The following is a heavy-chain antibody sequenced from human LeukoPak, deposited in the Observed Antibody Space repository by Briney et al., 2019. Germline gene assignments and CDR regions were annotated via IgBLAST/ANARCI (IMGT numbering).Heavy chain of an antibody. J-gene: IGHJ6*03. CDR2: ISDSSYYI. CDR3: ARRKDVVVVPGTMGYYLDV. CDR1: GFTFSSYT. D-gene: IGHD2-2*01. Sequence: PGGSLRLSCAASGFTFSSYTMNWVRQAPGMGLEWVSSISDSSYYIYYADSVRGRFTVSRDNAKNSLYLQMNGLRAEDTAVYYCARRKDVVVVPGTMGYYLDVWGKGTTATVSS. V-gene: IGHV3-21*01.